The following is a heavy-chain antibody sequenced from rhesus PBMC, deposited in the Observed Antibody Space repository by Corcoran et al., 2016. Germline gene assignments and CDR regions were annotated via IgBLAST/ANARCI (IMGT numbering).Heavy chain of an antibody. CDR2: IYPYNGNK. Sequence: QVQLVQSGAEIKQPGASVKLSCKASGYSFTSYYMHWVRHAPGQGLEWIGLIYPYNGNKGYAQSCQGRVKLTTDTSTSTGYMELSSLRSEDTAMYYCPRAAHHSGSWFDFWGQGVLVTVSS. V-gene: IGHV1-1*01. CDR1: GYSFTSYY. D-gene: IGHD6-25*01. CDR3: PRAAHHSGSWFDF. J-gene: IGHJ4*01.